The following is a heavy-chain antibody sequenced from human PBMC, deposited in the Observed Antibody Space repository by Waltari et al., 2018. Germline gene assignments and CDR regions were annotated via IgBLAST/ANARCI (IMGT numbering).Heavy chain of an antibody. CDR2: ISESGDT. Sequence: GGSITRNRHYWGWIRQPHGQGLEWFGTISESGDTHSSPSLNSRVTVSRDTSKNHLSLTLGSVTASDTAVYYCATYIGASVGTAAFDVWGQGAMVTVSS. CDR3: ATYIGASVGTAAFDV. CDR1: GGSITRNRHY. J-gene: IGHJ3*01. V-gene: IGHV4-39*01. D-gene: IGHD5-12*01.